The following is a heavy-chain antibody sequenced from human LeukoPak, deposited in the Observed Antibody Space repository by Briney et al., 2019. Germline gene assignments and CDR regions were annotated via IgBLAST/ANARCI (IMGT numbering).Heavy chain of an antibody. CDR3: ARGMSGTYVDSFDP. D-gene: IGHD4-17*01. J-gene: IGHJ5*02. Sequence: ASVKVSCKASGYTFTDYYIHWVRQAPGQGLEWMGWIYPNTGGTNYAQSFQGRVSMTRDSSITTAYMELSSLRSDDTATYYCARGMSGTYVDSFDPWGQGTLVTVSS. CDR2: IYPNTGGT. V-gene: IGHV1-2*02. CDR1: GYTFTDYY.